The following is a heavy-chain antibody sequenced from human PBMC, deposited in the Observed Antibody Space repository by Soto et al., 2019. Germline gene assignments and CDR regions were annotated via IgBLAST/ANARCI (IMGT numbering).Heavy chain of an antibody. Sequence: GGSLRLSCAASGFTFSSYAMHWVRQTPGKGLEWVSLVSFDGSDQYYADSVKGRFTISRDNFNNTLFLQMNSLRAEDTAVYYCAKTLHGDSTGAFDSWGLGTLVTVSS. CDR3: AKTLHGDSTGAFDS. V-gene: IGHV3-30-3*01. J-gene: IGHJ4*02. D-gene: IGHD2-21*02. CDR1: GFTFSSYA. CDR2: VSFDGSDQ.